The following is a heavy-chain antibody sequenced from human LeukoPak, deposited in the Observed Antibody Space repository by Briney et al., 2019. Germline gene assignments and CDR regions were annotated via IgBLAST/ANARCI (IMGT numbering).Heavy chain of an antibody. CDR1: GGTFSGYT. Sequence: SVKVSCKASGGTFSGYTISWVRQAPGQGLEWMGRIIPILGIANYAQKFQGRVTITADKSTSTAYMELSSLRSEDTAVYYCARGLSVAATRDYWGQGTLVTVSS. CDR3: ARGLSVAATRDY. D-gene: IGHD2-15*01. CDR2: IIPILGIA. V-gene: IGHV1-69*02. J-gene: IGHJ4*02.